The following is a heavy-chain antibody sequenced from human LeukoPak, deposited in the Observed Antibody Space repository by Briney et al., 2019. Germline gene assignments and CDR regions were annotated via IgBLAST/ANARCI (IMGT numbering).Heavy chain of an antibody. CDR2: ISSNGGST. V-gene: IGHV3-64D*09. D-gene: IGHD3-22*01. Sequence: HPGGSLRLSCSASGFTFSTYFMHWVRQAPGKGLEYVSAISSNGGSTYYADSVKGRFTISRDNSKNTLYLQMSSLRAEDTAVYHCVKDDSYYYDSSGYPHWGQGTLVTVSS. J-gene: IGHJ4*02. CDR1: GFTFSTYF. CDR3: VKDDSYYYDSSGYPH.